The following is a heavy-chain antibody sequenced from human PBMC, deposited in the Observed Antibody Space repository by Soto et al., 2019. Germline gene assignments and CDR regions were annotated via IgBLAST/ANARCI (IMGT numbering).Heavy chain of an antibody. CDR3: AKVFDCSGGSCYVYYYYGMDV. Sequence: EVQLLESGGGLLQPGGSLRLSCEASGFTFSSYAMSWFRQAPGKGLEWVSAISGSGGSTYYADSVKGRFTISRDNSKNTLYLQMNSLRAEDTAVYYCAKVFDCSGGSCYVYYYYGMDVWGQGTTVTVSS. V-gene: IGHV3-23*01. CDR1: GFTFSSYA. D-gene: IGHD2-15*01. CDR2: ISGSGGST. J-gene: IGHJ6*02.